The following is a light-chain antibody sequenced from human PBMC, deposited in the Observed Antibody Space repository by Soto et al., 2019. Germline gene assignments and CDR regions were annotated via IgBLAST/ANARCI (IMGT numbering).Light chain of an antibody. Sequence: QSALTQPASVSGSPGQSITISCAGTSSDVGDYNYVSWYQQRPGKAPKLMIYEDSNRPSGVSNRFSGSKSGNTASLTISGLQAEDEADYYCSSYTSSSTVFGTGTKVTVL. CDR3: SSYTSSSTV. J-gene: IGLJ1*01. CDR1: SSDVGDYNY. V-gene: IGLV2-14*01. CDR2: EDS.